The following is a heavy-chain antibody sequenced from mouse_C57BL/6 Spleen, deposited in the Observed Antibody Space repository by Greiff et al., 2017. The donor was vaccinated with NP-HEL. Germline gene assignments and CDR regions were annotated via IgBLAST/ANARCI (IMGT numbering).Heavy chain of an antibody. CDR3: ARGDYYGSGWYFDV. V-gene: IGHV1-64*01. CDR1: GYTFTSYW. D-gene: IGHD1-1*01. Sequence: QVQLQQPGAELVKPGASVKLSCKASGYTFTSYWMHWVKQRPGQGLEWIGMIHPNSGSTNYNEKFKSKATLTVDKSSSTAYMQLSSLTSEDSAVYYCARGDYYGSGWYFDVWGTGTTVTVSS. J-gene: IGHJ1*03. CDR2: IHPNSGST.